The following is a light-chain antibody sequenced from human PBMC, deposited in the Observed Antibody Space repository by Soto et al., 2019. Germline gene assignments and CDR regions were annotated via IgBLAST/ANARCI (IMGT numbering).Light chain of an antibody. CDR3: TSYTSSSTPYV. J-gene: IGLJ1*01. V-gene: IGLV2-14*01. CDR2: DVS. Sequence: QSVLTQPASVSGSPGQSITISCAGTSSDVGGYTYVSWYQQHPGKAPKLMIYDVSNRPSGVSIRFSGSKSGNPASLTISGLQAEDEADYYCTSYTSSSTPYVFGGGTKV. CDR1: SSDVGGYTY.